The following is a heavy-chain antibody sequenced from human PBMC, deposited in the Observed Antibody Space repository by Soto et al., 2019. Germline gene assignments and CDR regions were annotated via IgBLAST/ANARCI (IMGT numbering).Heavy chain of an antibody. CDR2: VDWDDDK. J-gene: IGHJ4*02. CDR1: GFSLITSGMC. D-gene: IGHD2-2*02. Sequence: SGPTLVNPTQTLTLTCTFSGFSLITSGMCVSWIRQPPGKALEWLALVDWDDDKSYSTSLKTRLTISKDTSKNQVVLTMTYMDPMDSATYYCARGYTRSLFYFDYWGQGTLVTVSS. CDR3: ARGYTRSLFYFDY. V-gene: IGHV2-70*01.